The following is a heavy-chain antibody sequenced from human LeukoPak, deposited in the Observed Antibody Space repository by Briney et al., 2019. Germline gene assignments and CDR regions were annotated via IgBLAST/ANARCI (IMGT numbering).Heavy chain of an antibody. J-gene: IGHJ6*03. CDR3: ARRNIAARKLCYYMDV. CDR2: IYYSGST. D-gene: IGHD6-6*01. CDR1: GGSISSHY. Sequence: NTSETLSLTCTVSGGSISSHYWSWIRQPPGKGLEWIGYIYYSGSTNYNPSLKSRVTISVDTSKNQFSLKLSSVTAADTAVYYCARRNIAARKLCYYMDVWGKGTTVTVSS. V-gene: IGHV4-59*11.